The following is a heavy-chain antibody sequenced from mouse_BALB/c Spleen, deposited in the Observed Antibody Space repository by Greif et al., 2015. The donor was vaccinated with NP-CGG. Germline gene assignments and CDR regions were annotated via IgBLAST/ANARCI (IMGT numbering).Heavy chain of an antibody. CDR3: ARPVEEFPFAY. CDR2: ISSGGSYT. J-gene: IGHJ3*01. CDR1: GFTFSSYG. Sequence: EVQVVESGGDLVKPGGSLKLSCAASGFTFSSYGMSWVRQTPDKRLEWVATISSGGSYTYYPDSVKGRFTISRDNAKNTLYLQMSSLKSEDTAMYYCARPVEEFPFAYWGQGTLVTVSA. V-gene: IGHV5-6*01. D-gene: IGHD1-1*01.